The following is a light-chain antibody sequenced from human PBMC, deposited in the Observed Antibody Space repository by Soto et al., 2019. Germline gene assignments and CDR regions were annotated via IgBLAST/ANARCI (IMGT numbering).Light chain of an antibody. CDR3: EQYNNWPPVT. J-gene: IGKJ5*01. CDR2: GAS. Sequence: GLTQSPGTLSLSTGDRATISCRASQSVDGIFLAWCQQKPGRDPRLLIYGASSRATGIPDRFSGSGAVTDFTLTISSLQSEDFAVYYCEQYNNWPPVTFGQGTRLE. CDR1: QSVDGIF. V-gene: IGKV3-20*01.